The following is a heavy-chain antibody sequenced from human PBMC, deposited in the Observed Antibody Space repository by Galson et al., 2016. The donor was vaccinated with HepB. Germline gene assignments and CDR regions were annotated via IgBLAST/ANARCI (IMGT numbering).Heavy chain of an antibody. Sequence: SLRLSCAASGFTFNNHAMHWVRQAPGTGLEWVSTISPSGDNTYYADSVKGRFTISRDISKNTLYLQMNSLRADDTALYYCARRGINWGFFDYWGQGTLVTVSS. D-gene: IGHD7-27*01. CDR1: GFTFNNHA. CDR3: ARRGINWGFFDY. CDR2: ISPSGDNT. J-gene: IGHJ4*02. V-gene: IGHV3-23*01.